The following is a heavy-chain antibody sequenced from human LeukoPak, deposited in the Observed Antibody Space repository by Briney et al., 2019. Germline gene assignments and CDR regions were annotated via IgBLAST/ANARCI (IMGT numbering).Heavy chain of an antibody. CDR2: IYTSGTT. CDR1: GGSISGYY. V-gene: IGHV4-4*07. CDR3: ARHEGDYYDSSGYFDY. D-gene: IGHD3-22*01. Sequence: SETLSLTCTVSGGSISGYYWSWIRQPAGKGLEWIGRIYTSGTTHDNPSLKSRVTISVDTSKNQFSLKLSSVTAADTAVYYCARHEGDYYDSSGYFDYWGQGTLVTVSS. J-gene: IGHJ4*02.